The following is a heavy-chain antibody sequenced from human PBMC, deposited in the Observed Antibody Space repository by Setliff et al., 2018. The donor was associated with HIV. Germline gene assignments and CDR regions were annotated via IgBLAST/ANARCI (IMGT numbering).Heavy chain of an antibody. J-gene: IGHJ5*02. CDR3: ARERPGDHYESTGYQLADWFDP. D-gene: IGHD3-22*01. CDR2: IIPIVTIA. V-gene: IGHV1-69*04. CDR1: GGSFTSYT. Sequence: ASVKVSCKASGGSFTSYTFSWVRQAPGQGLEWMGRIIPIVTIAHYAEQFVGRVTITADKSTSTTYMEVSSLRSEDTAVYYCARERPGDHYESTGYQLADWFDPWGQGTLVTVLL.